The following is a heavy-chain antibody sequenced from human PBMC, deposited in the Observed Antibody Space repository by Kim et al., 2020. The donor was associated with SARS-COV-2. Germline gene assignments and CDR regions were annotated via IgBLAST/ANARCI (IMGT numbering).Heavy chain of an antibody. CDR1: GDSVSSNIAA. CDR2: TYYRSKWYN. V-gene: IGHV6-1*01. CDR3: ARDGPPGDDFWSGYQSNWCDP. D-gene: IGHD3-3*01. Sequence: SQTLSLTCAISGDSVSSNIAAWNWIRQSPSRGLEWLGRTYYRSKWYNDYAVSVKSRITINPDTSKNQFSLQRNSVTPEDTAVYYCARDGPPGDDFWSGYQSNWCDPWGQGTLVTVSS. J-gene: IGHJ5*02.